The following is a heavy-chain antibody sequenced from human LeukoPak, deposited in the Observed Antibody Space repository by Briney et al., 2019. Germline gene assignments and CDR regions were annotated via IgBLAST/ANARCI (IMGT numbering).Heavy chain of an antibody. CDR2: IHTSGNT. J-gene: IGHJ4*02. CDR3: AREGSATARPLVSNDY. CDR1: GGSISTYY. D-gene: IGHD6-6*01. V-gene: IGHV4-4*07. Sequence: SETLSLTCTVSGGSISTYYWSWIRQPPGKGLEWIGRIHTSGNTDYTPSLKSRFTMSVDTSKNQFSLKVRPVTAADTAVYYCAREGSATARPLVSNDYWGQGTVVTVSS.